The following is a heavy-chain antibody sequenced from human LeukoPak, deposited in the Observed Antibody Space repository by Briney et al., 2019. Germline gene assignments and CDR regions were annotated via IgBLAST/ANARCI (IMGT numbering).Heavy chain of an antibody. CDR1: GYTLTVYY. J-gene: IGHJ4*02. V-gene: IGHV1-2*02. D-gene: IGHD4-17*01. Sequence: SVKVSRKASGYTLTVYYMHWVPQAPGQGLEWMGGNNPNSGGTNYAQKFQGRVTMTRDTSISTAYMELSRLRSDDTAVYYCARQRDSGDYSFGYWGQGTLVTVSS. CDR3: ARQRDSGDYSFGY. CDR2: NNPNSGGT.